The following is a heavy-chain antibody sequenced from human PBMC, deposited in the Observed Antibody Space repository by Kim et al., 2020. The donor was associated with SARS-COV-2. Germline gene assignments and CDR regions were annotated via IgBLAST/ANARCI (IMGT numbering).Heavy chain of an antibody. Sequence: TYNPSLKSRVTISVDTSKNQFSLKLSSVTAADTAVYYCARESGYVRVLDYWGQGTLVTVSS. CDR3: ARESGYVRVLDY. V-gene: IGHV4-34*01. D-gene: IGHD5-12*01. J-gene: IGHJ4*02.